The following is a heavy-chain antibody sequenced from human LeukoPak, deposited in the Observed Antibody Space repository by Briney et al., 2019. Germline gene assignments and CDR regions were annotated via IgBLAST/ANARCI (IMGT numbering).Heavy chain of an antibody. CDR1: GGSMSSYY. D-gene: IGHD3-22*01. CDR2: IYYSGGT. CDR3: ARHRTSSGYFYYSGAYFDY. J-gene: IGHJ4*02. Sequence: SETLSLTCTVSGGSMSSYYWSWIRQPPGKGLEWIGYIYYSGGTNYNPSLKSRLTISVDTSKNQFSLKLSSVTAADTAVYYCARHRTSSGYFYYSGAYFDYWGQGALVTVSS. V-gene: IGHV4-59*08.